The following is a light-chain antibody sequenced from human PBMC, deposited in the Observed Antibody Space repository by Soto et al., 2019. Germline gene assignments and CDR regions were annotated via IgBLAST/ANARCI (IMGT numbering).Light chain of an antibody. CDR1: SSNIGTNY. Sequence: SVLTQPPSASGTPGQRVTISCSGSSSNIGTNYVYWYQQLPGTAPKLLIYKNNQRPSGVPDRFSGSKSGTSASLAISGLQSEDEADYYCAAWDDSLSGVVFGGGTKLTVL. CDR3: AAWDDSLSGVV. J-gene: IGLJ2*01. CDR2: KNN. V-gene: IGLV1-47*01.